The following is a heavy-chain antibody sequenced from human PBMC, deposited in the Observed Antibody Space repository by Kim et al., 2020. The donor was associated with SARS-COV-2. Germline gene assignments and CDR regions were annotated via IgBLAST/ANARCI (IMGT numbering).Heavy chain of an antibody. CDR1: GGSISSYY. V-gene: IGHV4-59*13. Sequence: SETLSLTCTVSGGSISSYYWSWIRQPPGKGLEWIGYIYYSGSTNYNPSLKSRVTISVDTSKNQFSLKLSSVTAADTAVYYCARDQGSSWYGPFLDYWGQGTLVTVSS. D-gene: IGHD6-13*01. J-gene: IGHJ4*02. CDR3: ARDQGSSWYGPFLDY. CDR2: IYYSGST.